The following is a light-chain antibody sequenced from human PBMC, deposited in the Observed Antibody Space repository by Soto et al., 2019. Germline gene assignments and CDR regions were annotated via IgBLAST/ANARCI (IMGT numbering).Light chain of an antibody. CDR1: QSISSS. J-gene: IGKJ1*01. V-gene: IGKV3-15*01. CDR2: HAS. CDR3: QQYYYWPQGT. Sequence: EIVLTQSPATPSVSPGERATLSCRASQSISSSLAWYQQQPGQSPRLLIYHASTRHAGIPARFSGSGSGTEFTLTISSLQSEDFAVYYCQQYYYWPQGTFGQGTKVEIK.